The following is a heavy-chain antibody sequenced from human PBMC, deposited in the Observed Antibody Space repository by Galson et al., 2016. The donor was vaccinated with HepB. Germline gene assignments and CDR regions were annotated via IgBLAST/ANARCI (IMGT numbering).Heavy chain of an antibody. CDR2: MNPNSGNT. CDR1: GYTFTRHD. Sequence: SVTVSCKASGYTFTRHDINWVRQATGQGLEWMGWMNPNSGNTGYAQNFQGRVTMTRNTSISTAYMELSSLRSEDTAVYYCVREMITFGGIDDFDIWGQGTMVTVSS. V-gene: IGHV1-8*01. D-gene: IGHD3-16*01. J-gene: IGHJ3*02. CDR3: VREMITFGGIDDFDI.